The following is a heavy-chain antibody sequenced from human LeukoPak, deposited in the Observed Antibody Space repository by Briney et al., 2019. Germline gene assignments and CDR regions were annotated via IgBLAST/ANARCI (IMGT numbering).Heavy chain of an antibody. CDR3: ARHPEPGYCSSTSCHESYFDY. Sequence: GGSLRLSCAASGFIFNNYGLIWVRQAPGKGLEWVSAISNDGGGTQYADSVKGRFTISRDNSKNTLYLQMNSLRAEDTAVYYCARHPEPGYCSSTSCHESYFDYWGQGTLVTVSS. V-gene: IGHV3-23*01. CDR2: ISNDGGGT. J-gene: IGHJ4*02. CDR1: GFIFNNYG. D-gene: IGHD2-2*01.